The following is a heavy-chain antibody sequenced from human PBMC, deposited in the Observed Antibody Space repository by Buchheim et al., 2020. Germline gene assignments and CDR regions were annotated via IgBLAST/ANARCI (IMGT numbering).Heavy chain of an antibody. CDR2: LSYHGRIK. J-gene: IGHJ6*02. CDR3: AKAYYYGSGSYYSDLGYYYGMDV. Sequence: QVQLVESGGGVVQPGTSLRLSCGASGFTFNSYGMHWVRQAPGKGLEWVAVLSYHGRIKYYADSVKGRFTISRDNSKNMGFLKMNSLRAEDTAVYYCAKAYYYGSGSYYSDLGYYYGMDVWGQGT. CDR1: GFTFNSYG. D-gene: IGHD3-10*01. V-gene: IGHV3-30*18.